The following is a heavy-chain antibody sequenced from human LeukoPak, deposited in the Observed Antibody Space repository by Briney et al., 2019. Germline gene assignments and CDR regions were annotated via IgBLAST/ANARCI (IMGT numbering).Heavy chain of an antibody. V-gene: IGHV4-59*01. CDR3: ARDSTIFGVGLDF. CDR1: GGSISSYY. Sequence: PSETLSLTCTVSGGSISSYYWSWIRQPPGKGLECIGYIYYSGSTNYNPSLKSRVTISVGTSKNQFSLRLSSVTAADTAVYYCARDSTIFGVGLDFWGQGTLVTVSS. D-gene: IGHD3-3*01. CDR2: IYYSGST. J-gene: IGHJ4*02.